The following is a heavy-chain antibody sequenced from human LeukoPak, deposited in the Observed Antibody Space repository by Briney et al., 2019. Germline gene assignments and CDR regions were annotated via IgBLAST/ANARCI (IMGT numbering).Heavy chain of an antibody. CDR2: ISAYNGNT. Sequence: ASVKVSCKASGYTFTSYGISWVRQAPGQGLEWMGWISAYNGNTNYAQKLQGRVTMTTDTSTSTAYMELRSRRGGETAVDYCARFDYDILPRLDAFDIWGQGTMVTVSS. CDR3: ARFDYDILPRLDAFDI. J-gene: IGHJ3*02. V-gene: IGHV1-18*01. CDR1: GYTFTSYG. D-gene: IGHD3-9*01.